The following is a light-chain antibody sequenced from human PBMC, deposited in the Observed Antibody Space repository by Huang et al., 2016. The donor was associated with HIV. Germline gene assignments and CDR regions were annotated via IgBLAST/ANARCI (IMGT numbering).Light chain of an antibody. V-gene: IGKV3-11*01. CDR3: QQRSAWPLT. Sequence: EIVLTQSPATLSLSPGERDTLSCRASPSVRSYLAWYQQKPGQAPRLLIYDASTRATGIPARFMGSGSGTDFTLTISNLQSEDFAVYYCQQRSAWPLTFGGGTKVEI. CDR1: PSVRSY. J-gene: IGKJ4*01. CDR2: DAS.